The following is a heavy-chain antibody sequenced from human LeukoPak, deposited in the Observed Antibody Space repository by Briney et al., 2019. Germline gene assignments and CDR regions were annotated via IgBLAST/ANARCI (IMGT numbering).Heavy chain of an antibody. D-gene: IGHD2-2*01. CDR1: GGSFSGYY. Sequence: SETLSLTCAVYGGSFSGYYWSWIRQPPGKGLEWIGSIYYSGSTYFNPSLKSRVTISVDTSKNQFSLKLSSVTAADTAVYYCARGAYCSSTSCQVDYFDYWGQGTLVTVSS. CDR3: ARGAYCSSTSCQVDYFDY. V-gene: IGHV4-34*01. CDR2: IYYSGST. J-gene: IGHJ4*02.